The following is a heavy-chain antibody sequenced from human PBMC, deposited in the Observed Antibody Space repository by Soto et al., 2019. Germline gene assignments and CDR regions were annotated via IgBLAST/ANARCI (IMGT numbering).Heavy chain of an antibody. V-gene: IGHV3-48*01. CDR1: GFTFYTYS. D-gene: IGHD6-25*01. Sequence: PGGSLRLSCAASGFTFYTYSMNWVRQAPGKGLEWISYIDSSGSITYYAESVKGRFTLSRDNAKNSLYLQMSSLRAEDTAVYYCARDQSRYSGYPFDYWGQGKMVTVPS. CDR3: ARDQSRYSGYPFDY. J-gene: IGHJ4*02. CDR2: IDSSGSIT.